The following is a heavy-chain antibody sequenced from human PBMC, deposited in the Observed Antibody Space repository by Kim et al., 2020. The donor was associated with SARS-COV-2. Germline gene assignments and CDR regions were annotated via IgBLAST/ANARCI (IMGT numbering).Heavy chain of an antibody. V-gene: IGHV4-59*01. D-gene: IGHD6-19*01. Sequence: PSRKSEVTISPDTSKNRFSLKLSSVTAADTAVYYCARDLAVAGPIGYFDLWGRGTLVTVSS. J-gene: IGHJ2*01. CDR3: ARDLAVAGPIGYFDL.